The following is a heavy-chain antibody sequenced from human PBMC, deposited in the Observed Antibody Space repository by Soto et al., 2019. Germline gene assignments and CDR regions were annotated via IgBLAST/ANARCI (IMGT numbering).Heavy chain of an antibody. D-gene: IGHD2-8*01. Sequence: PGGSLRLSCAASGFTFSTYSMNWARRAPGKGLEWIAYISIGSTTIFYADSVKGRFTISRDNAKSSLYLQMNSLRDEDTAVYYCARDNGMAGSFDPWGQGTLVTVSS. CDR1: GFTFSTYS. J-gene: IGHJ5*02. CDR3: ARDNGMAGSFDP. CDR2: ISIGSTTI. V-gene: IGHV3-48*02.